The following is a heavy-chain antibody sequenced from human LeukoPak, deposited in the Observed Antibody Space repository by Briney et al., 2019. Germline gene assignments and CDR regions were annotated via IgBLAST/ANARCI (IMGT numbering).Heavy chain of an antibody. J-gene: IGHJ5*02. CDR1: GFNFDYSW. Sequence: GGSLRLSCVASGFNFDYSWMTWVRQAPGKGLEWVSSISPDGGEIHYVDSVKGRFTISRDNAQNSVYLQMNSLTAADTALYYCLWANHPGGWFDPWGQGALVTVSS. CDR2: ISPDGGEI. CDR3: LWANHPGGWFDP. V-gene: IGHV3-7*01. D-gene: IGHD1-26*01.